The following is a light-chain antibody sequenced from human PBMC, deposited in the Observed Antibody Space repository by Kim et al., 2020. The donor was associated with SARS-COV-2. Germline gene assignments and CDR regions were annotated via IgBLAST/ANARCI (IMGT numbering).Light chain of an antibody. Sequence: IQMTQSPSSLAASVGDRVTIACRASQSIGTRLNWYQQRPGKAPKLLIYAASSLQSVVPSRFSGTGSGTDFTLTINSLQPEDFATYYCQQSYSTPWLTFGGGTKVDIK. J-gene: IGKJ4*01. CDR2: AAS. V-gene: IGKV1-39*01. CDR3: QQSYSTPWLT. CDR1: QSIGTR.